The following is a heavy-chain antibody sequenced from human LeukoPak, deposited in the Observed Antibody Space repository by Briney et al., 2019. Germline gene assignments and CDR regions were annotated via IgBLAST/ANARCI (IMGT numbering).Heavy chain of an antibody. Sequence: GGPLRLSCAASGFTFSSYSMNWVRQAPGKGLEWVSSISSSSSYIYYADSVKGRFTISRDNAKNSLYLQMNSLRAEDTAVYYCAKYSSSSGRSDYWGQGTLVTVSS. V-gene: IGHV3-21*01. CDR1: GFTFSSYS. CDR3: AKYSSSSGRSDY. J-gene: IGHJ4*02. D-gene: IGHD6-6*01. CDR2: ISSSSSYI.